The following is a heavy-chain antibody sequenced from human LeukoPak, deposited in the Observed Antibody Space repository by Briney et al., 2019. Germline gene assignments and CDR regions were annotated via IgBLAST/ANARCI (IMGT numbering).Heavy chain of an antibody. CDR3: AKRGRWLRDIEGAFDI. V-gene: IGHV3-74*01. J-gene: IGHJ3*02. CDR2: INSDGTST. CDR1: GFTFSSYW. D-gene: IGHD2-15*01. Sequence: GGSLRLSCAASGFTFSSYWMHWVRQPPGKGLVWVSRINSDGTSTNYADSVKGRFTISRDNAKNTLYLQMNSLRAEDTAVYYCAKRGRWLRDIEGAFDIWGQGTMVTVSS.